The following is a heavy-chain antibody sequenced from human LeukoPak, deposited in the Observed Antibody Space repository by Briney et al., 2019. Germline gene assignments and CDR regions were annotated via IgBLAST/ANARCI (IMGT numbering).Heavy chain of an antibody. D-gene: IGHD6-6*01. CDR1: GYTFTSYE. V-gene: IGHV1-8*01. J-gene: IGHJ4*02. CDR3: ARRRPYSSSLKN. Sequence: ASVKVSCKASGYTFTSYEINWGGQAKGQGLEWMGWMNPNSGNTGYAQKFQGRVTMTRNTSISTAYMELSSLRSEDTAVYYCARRRPYSSSLKNWGQGTLVTVSS. CDR2: MNPNSGNT.